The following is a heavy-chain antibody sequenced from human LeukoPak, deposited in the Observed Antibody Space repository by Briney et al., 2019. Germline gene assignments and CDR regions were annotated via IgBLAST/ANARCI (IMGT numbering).Heavy chain of an antibody. CDR2: TYYRSKWYS. CDR1: GDSVSSNSAA. D-gene: IGHD5-24*01. V-gene: IGHV6-1*01. Sequence: SQTLSLTCAISGDSVSSNSAAWNWIRQSPSRGLEWLGRTYYRSKWYSDYAVSVKSRITINPDTSKNQFSLQLNSVTPEDTAVYYCARDLEMATTWRLYYYYMDVWGKGTTVTVSS. J-gene: IGHJ6*03. CDR3: ARDLEMATTWRLYYYYMDV.